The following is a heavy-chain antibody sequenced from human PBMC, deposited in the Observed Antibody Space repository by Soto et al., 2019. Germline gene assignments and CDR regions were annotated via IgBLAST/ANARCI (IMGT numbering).Heavy chain of an antibody. V-gene: IGHV3-30*18. CDR1: GFTFSSYG. Sequence: PGGSLRLSCAASGFTFSSYGMHWVRQAPGKGLEWVAVISYDGSNKYYADSVKGRFTISRDNSKNTLYLQMNSLRAEDTAVYYCAKDPYSVIAAAGKFDHWGQGTLVTVSS. D-gene: IGHD6-13*01. CDR3: AKDPYSVIAAAGKFDH. J-gene: IGHJ4*02. CDR2: ISYDGSNK.